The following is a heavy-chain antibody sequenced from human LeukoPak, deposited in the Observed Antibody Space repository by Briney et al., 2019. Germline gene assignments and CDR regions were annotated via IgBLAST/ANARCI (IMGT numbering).Heavy chain of an antibody. Sequence: SQTLSLTCTVSGGSISSGGYYWSWIRQHPGKGLEWIGYIYYSGSTYYNPSLKSRVTIPVDTSKNQFSLKLSSVTAADTAVYYCARGEGRYFDWLPNLAEYFQHWGQGTLVTVSS. CDR3: ARGEGRYFDWLPNLAEYFQH. CDR1: GGSISSGGYY. CDR2: IYYSGST. V-gene: IGHV4-31*03. D-gene: IGHD3-9*01. J-gene: IGHJ1*01.